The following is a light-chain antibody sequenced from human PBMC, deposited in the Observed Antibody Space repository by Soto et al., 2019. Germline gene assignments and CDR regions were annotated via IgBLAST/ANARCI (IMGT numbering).Light chain of an antibody. CDR2: DVS. V-gene: IGLV2-14*01. CDR1: SSDVGAYNY. J-gene: IGLJ1*01. Sequence: QSALTQPASVSGSPGQSITISCTGTSSDVGAYNYVSWYQQYPGKAPKLMIYDVSNRPSGVSNRFSGSKSGNTASLTISGLQAEDEADYYCSSYTSSSTPVYVFGTGTKLTVL. CDR3: SSYTSSSTPVYV.